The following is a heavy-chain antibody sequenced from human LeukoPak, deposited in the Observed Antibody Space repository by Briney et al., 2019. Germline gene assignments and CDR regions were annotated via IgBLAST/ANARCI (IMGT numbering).Heavy chain of an antibody. D-gene: IGHD3-22*01. J-gene: IGHJ5*02. CDR1: GFRFGDYA. Sequence: GGSLRLSCAGSGFRFGDYAMHWVRQAPGKGLEWVSGITWNSVDIAYADSVKGGFAISRDNANNSLFLQMISLRIEDTALYYCTKDYSSGYFNWFDHWGQGTLVTVSS. CDR2: ITWNSVDI. CDR3: TKDYSSGYFNWFDH. V-gene: IGHV3-9*01.